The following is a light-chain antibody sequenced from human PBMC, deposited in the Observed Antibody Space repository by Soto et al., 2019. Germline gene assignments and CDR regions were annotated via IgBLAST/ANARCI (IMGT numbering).Light chain of an antibody. Sequence: QSALTQPASVSGSPGQSITISCTGTSSDVGSYNLVSWYQQHPGKAPKLMIYEVSKRPSGVSNRCYGSKSGNTASLTISGLQAEDEADYYCCSYAGSSTVVFGGGTKLTVL. J-gene: IGLJ2*01. CDR2: EVS. CDR3: CSYAGSSTVV. CDR1: SSDVGSYNL. V-gene: IGLV2-23*02.